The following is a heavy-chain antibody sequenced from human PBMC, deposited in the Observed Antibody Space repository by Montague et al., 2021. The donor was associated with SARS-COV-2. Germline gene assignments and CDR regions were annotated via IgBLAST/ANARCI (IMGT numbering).Heavy chain of an antibody. CDR3: ARGQRQRFSVFGVLAGGPELKHYALDV. CDR1: GGSGNDYY. V-gene: IGHV4-34*01. CDR2: IDRRGAA. D-gene: IGHD3-3*01. J-gene: IGHJ6*02. Sequence: SETLSLTCAVDGGSGNDYYWTWMRQAPGKGQERSGEIDRRGAANYSPSLRSRLTLSVDTSKNQFSLKLRSVTAADTAVYFCARGQRQRFSVFGVLAGGPELKHYALDVWGLGITVTVS.